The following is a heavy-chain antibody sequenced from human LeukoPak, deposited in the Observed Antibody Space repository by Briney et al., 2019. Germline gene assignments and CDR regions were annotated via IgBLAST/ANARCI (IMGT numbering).Heavy chain of an antibody. CDR1: GYTFTSYY. CDR3: ARGRISKCGGDCHDAFDI. Sequence: WASVTVSCKASGYTFTSYYMHWVRQAPGQGLEWMGIINPSGGSTSYAQKFQGRVTMTRDMSTSTVYMELSSLRSEDTAVYYCARGRISKCGGDCHDAFDIWGQGTMVTVSS. J-gene: IGHJ3*02. V-gene: IGHV1-46*01. D-gene: IGHD2-21*02. CDR2: INPSGGST.